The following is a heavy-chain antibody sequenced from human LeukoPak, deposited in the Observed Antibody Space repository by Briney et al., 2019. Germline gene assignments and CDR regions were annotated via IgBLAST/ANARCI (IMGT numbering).Heavy chain of an antibody. D-gene: IGHD3-22*01. CDR1: GGSFSGYY. Sequence: SETLSLTCAVYGGSFSGYYWGWIRQPPGKGLEWIGSIYYSGSTYYNPSLRSRVTISVDTSKNQFSLKLSSVTAADTAVYHCARHRYDSSGYYGPYNWFDPWGQGTLVTVSS. V-gene: IGHV4-39*01. CDR2: IYYSGST. CDR3: ARHRYDSSGYYGPYNWFDP. J-gene: IGHJ5*02.